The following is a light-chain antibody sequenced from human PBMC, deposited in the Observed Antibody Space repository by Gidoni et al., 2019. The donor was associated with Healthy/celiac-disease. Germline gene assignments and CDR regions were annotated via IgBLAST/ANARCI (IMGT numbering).Light chain of an antibody. V-gene: IGLV2-23*01. J-gene: IGLJ2*01. CDR2: EGS. CDR1: SSDVGSYNL. CDR3: CSYAGSSTLR. Sequence: QSDLTQPASVSGSPGQSITISCTGTSSDVGSYNLVSWYQQHPGKAPKLMIYEGSKRPSGVSNRFSGSKSGNTASLTISGLQAEDEADYYCCSYAGSSTLRFGGGTKLTVL.